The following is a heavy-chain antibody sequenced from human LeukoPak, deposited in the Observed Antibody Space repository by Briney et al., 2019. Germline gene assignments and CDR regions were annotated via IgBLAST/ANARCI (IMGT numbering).Heavy chain of an antibody. CDR1: GVTLRSTY. J-gene: IGHJ3*02. V-gene: IGHV3-66*01. Sequence: GGSLRLSRAASGVTLRSTYVYWVRQGPGRGLERVSVLYSGGTTYYGDSVKSRFTISSDNSKNTLYLQMNSLSAEDTAVYYCARDCISTSCTDAFDIWGQGTMVTVSS. CDR3: ARDCISTSCTDAFDI. D-gene: IGHD2-2*01. CDR2: LYSGGTT.